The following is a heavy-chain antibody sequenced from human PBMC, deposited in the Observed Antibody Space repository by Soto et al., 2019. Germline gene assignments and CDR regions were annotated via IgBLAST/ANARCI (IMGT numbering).Heavy chain of an antibody. J-gene: IGHJ4*02. V-gene: IGHV3-23*01. Sequence: EVQLLESGGGLVQPGGSLRLSCAVSGLTFRNHAMSWVRQAPGKGLEWASTIAPIGYSTHYAGSVEGRFTISRDDSKSTLDLQMNSLRADDTAVYYCVSWVSPHFDYWVQGTLVSVSS. D-gene: IGHD2-8*01. CDR1: GLTFRNHA. CDR3: VSWVSPHFDY. CDR2: IAPIGYST.